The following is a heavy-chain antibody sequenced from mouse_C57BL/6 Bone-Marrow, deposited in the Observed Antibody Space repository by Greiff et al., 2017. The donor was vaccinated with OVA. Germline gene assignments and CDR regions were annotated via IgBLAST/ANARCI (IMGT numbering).Heavy chain of an antibody. CDR2: IYPGDGDT. J-gene: IGHJ4*01. Sequence: VQLQQSGPELVKPGASVKISCKASGYAFSSSWMNWVKQRPGKGLEWIGRIYPGDGDTNYNGKFKGKATLTADKASSTAYMQLSSQTSEDSAVYCCARPQLGLAMDYWGQGTSVTVSS. D-gene: IGHD4-1*02. CDR3: ARPQLGLAMDY. CDR1: GYAFSSSW. V-gene: IGHV1-82*01.